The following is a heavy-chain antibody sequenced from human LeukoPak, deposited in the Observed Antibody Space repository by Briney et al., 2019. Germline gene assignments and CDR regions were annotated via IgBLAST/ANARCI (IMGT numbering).Heavy chain of an antibody. CDR2: INPNSGGT. Sequence: ASVKVSCKVSGNTLTELSMHWVRQAPGQGLEWMGWINPNSGGTNYAQKFQGRVTMTRDTSISTAYMELRSLRSDDTAVYYCARVGLYGSGSYRYYYYYMDVWGKGTTVTVSS. V-gene: IGHV1-2*02. CDR3: ARVGLYGSGSYRYYYYYMDV. D-gene: IGHD3-10*01. CDR1: GNTLTELS. J-gene: IGHJ6*03.